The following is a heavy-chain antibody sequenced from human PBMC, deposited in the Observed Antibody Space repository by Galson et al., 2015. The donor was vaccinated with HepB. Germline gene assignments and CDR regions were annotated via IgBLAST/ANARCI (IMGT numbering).Heavy chain of an antibody. CDR3: ARGFYLGAAAGTWQR. Sequence: SVKVSCKASGYTFTHYAMNWVRQAPVQGLEWMGWISTNTGNPTYAQGFTGRFVFSLDTSVSTAYLHISSLKAADTAVYYCARGFYLGAAAGTWQRWGQGTLVTVSS. J-gene: IGHJ4*02. D-gene: IGHD6-13*01. CDR1: GYTFTHYA. CDR2: ISTNTGNP. V-gene: IGHV7-4-1*02.